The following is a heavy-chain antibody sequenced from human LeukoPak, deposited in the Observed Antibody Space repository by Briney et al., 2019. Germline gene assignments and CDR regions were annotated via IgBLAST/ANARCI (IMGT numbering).Heavy chain of an antibody. CDR2: IWYDGSNK. V-gene: IGHV3-33*01. D-gene: IGHD3-3*01. J-gene: IGHJ4*02. CDR1: GFTFSSYG. CDR3: ARGSGYYDFWGGYYRAYYFDY. Sequence: GGSLRLSCAASGFTFSSYGMHWVRQAPGKGLEWVAVIWYDGSNKYYADSVKGRFTISRDNSKNTLYLQMNSLRAEDTAVYYCARGSGYYDFWGGYYRAYYFDYWGQGTLVTVSS.